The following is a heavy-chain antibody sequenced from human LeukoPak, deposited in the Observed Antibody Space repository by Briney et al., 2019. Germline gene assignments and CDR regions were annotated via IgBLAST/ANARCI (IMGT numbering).Heavy chain of an antibody. Sequence: SETLSLTCTVSGGSISGYYWSWIRQPPGKGLEWIGYIRYSGTTNYSPSLKSGATISVDTSKNKFSLNLISVTAADTAIYYCARVSSGGYFHTYYFDYWGQGTLVTVSS. CDR1: GGSISGYY. V-gene: IGHV4-59*01. D-gene: IGHD3-22*01. CDR3: ARVSSGGYFHTYYFDY. J-gene: IGHJ4*02. CDR2: IRYSGTT.